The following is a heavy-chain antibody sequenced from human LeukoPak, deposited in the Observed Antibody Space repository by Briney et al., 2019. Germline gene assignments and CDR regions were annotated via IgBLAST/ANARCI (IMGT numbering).Heavy chain of an antibody. J-gene: IGHJ4*02. D-gene: IGHD6-13*01. CDR3: ARDRSSSWSLDY. Sequence: PGGSLRLSCAASGFTFSSYGMHWVRQAPGKGLGWVAVISSDGSNNYYADSVKGRFTISRDNSKNTLYLQMDSLRAEDTALYYCARDRSSSWSLDYWGQGTLVTVSS. CDR1: GFTFSSYG. V-gene: IGHV3-30*03. CDR2: ISSDGSNN.